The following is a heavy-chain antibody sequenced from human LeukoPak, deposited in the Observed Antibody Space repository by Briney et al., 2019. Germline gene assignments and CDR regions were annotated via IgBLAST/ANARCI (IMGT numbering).Heavy chain of an antibody. CDR3: ARLHWESGGIYFYYYMDV. V-gene: IGHV1-8*01. D-gene: IGHD3-16*01. CDR2: MNPNNGNT. CDR1: GYTFTSYD. Sequence: ASVKVSCKASGYTFTSYDINWERHAPGQGLEWMASMNPNNGNTAYSRKFQGRVTMTRDTSIGTAYLELSALRSEDTAVYYCARLHWESGGIYFYYYMDVWGKGSTVTVSS. J-gene: IGHJ6*03.